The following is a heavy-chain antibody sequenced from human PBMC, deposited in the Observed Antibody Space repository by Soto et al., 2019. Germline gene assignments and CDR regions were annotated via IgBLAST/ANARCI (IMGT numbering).Heavy chain of an antibody. CDR1: GGTFSSYA. D-gene: IGHD3-16*01. Sequence: SVKVSCKASGGTFSSYAISWVRQAPGQGLEWMGGIIPIFGTANYAQKFQGRVTITADESTSTAYMELSSLRSEDTAVYYCASRLGGRMRGWFDPWGQGTLVTVSS. J-gene: IGHJ5*02. CDR2: IIPIFGTA. V-gene: IGHV1-69*13. CDR3: ASRLGGRMRGWFDP.